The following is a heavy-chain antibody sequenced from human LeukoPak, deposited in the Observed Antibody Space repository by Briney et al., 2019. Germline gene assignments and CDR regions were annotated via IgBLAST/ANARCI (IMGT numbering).Heavy chain of an antibody. V-gene: IGHV4-31*03. J-gene: IGHJ4*02. D-gene: IGHD3-22*01. CDR2: IYYSGST. Sequence: SETLSLTCTVSGGSISSGGYYWSWIRQHPGKGLEWIGYIYYSGSTYYNPSLKCRVTISVDTSKNQFSLKLSSVTAADTAVYYCARVTPITTMIVVVPPHFDYWGQGTLVTVSS. CDR3: ARVTPITTMIVVVPPHFDY. CDR1: GGSISSGGYY.